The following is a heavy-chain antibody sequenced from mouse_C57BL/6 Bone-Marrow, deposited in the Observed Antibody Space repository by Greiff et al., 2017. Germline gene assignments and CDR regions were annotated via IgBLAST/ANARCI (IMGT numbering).Heavy chain of an antibody. J-gene: IGHJ4*01. D-gene: IGHD2-1*01. Sequence: VKLQQPGAELVRPRSSVKLSCKASGYTFTSYWMHWVKQRPIQGLEWIGNIDPSDSETHYNQKFKDKATLTVDKSSSTAYMQLSSLTSEDSAVYYCARRDGNYPRYYAMDYWGQGTSVTVSS. V-gene: IGHV1-52*01. CDR3: ARRDGNYPRYYAMDY. CDR1: GYTFTSYW. CDR2: IDPSDSET.